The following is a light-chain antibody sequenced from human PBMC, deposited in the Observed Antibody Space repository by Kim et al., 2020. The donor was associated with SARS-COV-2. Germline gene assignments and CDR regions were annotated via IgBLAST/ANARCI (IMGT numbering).Light chain of an antibody. J-gene: IGKJ2*01. Sequence: SPGERATLPCRASQTISSSYLAWYQQKPGQAPRLLIYGASSRATDIPDRFGGSGSGTDFTLTISRLEPEDFAVYFCQQYGSSPYTFGQGTKVDIK. CDR3: QQYGSSPYT. CDR2: GAS. V-gene: IGKV3-20*01. CDR1: QTISSSY.